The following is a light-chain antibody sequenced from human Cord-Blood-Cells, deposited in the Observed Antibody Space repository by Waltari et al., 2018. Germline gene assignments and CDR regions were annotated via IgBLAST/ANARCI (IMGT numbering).Light chain of an antibody. CDR2: DAS. Sequence: DIQMTQSPSSLSASVGDRVTITCQASQDISNYLNWYQQKPGKAPKLLIYDASNLETGVPSRFSGSGSGTDFTFTIRRLQPEDIATYYCQQYDNLPLLTFGGGTKVEIK. V-gene: IGKV1-33*01. CDR1: QDISNY. J-gene: IGKJ4*01. CDR3: QQYDNLPLLT.